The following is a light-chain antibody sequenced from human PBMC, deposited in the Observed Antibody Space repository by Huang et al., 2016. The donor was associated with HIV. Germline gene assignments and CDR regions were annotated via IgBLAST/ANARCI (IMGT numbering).Light chain of an antibody. CDR2: GAS. V-gene: IGKV3-11*01. Sequence: EIVLTQSPATLSLSPGGRATLSCRASQNIRSFLAWYQQGAGQAPRLLIYGASNRATGIPARFSGSGSGTDFTLTINNLEPGDFAVYCCQQRFTFGPGTKVDIK. CDR1: QNIRSF. CDR3: QQRFT. J-gene: IGKJ3*01.